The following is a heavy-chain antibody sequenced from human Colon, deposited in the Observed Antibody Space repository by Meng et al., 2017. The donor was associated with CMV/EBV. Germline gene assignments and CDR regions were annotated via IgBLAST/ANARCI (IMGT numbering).Heavy chain of an antibody. D-gene: IGHD3-16*01. J-gene: IGHJ4*02. CDR3: ARIAYNPNWGGDF. V-gene: IGHV4-31*02. Sequence: SGHTISGGGFYWSWIRQRPGKGLEWIGYIYASGNTFYNPSLESRLAISVDKSKNEFYLQLTSATVADTAVYYCARIAYNPNWGGDFWGQGALVTVSS. CDR1: GHTISGGGFY. CDR2: IYASGNT.